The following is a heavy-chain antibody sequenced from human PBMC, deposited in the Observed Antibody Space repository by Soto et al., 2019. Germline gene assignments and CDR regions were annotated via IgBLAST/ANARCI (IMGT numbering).Heavy chain of an antibody. CDR1: GGSISSGDYY. V-gene: IGHV4-30-4*01. D-gene: IGHD3-16*02. CDR2: IYYSGST. CDR3: ARIVESGYTIDFDL. J-gene: IGHJ2*01. Sequence: QVQLQESGPGLVKPSQTLSLNCTVPGGSISSGDYYWTWIRQPPGKGLEWIGYIYYSGSTNYNPSLSSRGTISVDTSKNQFSLNLSTVTAADTAVYYCARIVESGYTIDFDLWGRGTLVTVSS.